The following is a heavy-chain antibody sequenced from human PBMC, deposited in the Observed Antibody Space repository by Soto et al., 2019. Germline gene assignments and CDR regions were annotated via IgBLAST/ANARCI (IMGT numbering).Heavy chain of an antibody. V-gene: IGHV3-48*03. CDR3: AREVDIVASFYYYGMDV. D-gene: IGHD5-12*01. CDR2: ISSSGSTI. CDR1: GFIFSYYD. J-gene: IGHJ6*02. Sequence: GGSLRLSCAAAGFIFSYYDMNWFRQSPGKGLEWVSYISSSGSTIDYADSVKGRFTISRDNTKNSLYLQMNSLRAEDTAVYYCAREVDIVASFYYYGMDVWGQGTTVTVS.